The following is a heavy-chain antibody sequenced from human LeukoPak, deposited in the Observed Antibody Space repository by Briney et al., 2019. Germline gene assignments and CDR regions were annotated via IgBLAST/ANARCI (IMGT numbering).Heavy chain of an antibody. V-gene: IGHV3-21*01. CDR2: ISSSSSYI. Sequence: GGSLRLSCAASGFTFSSYSMNWVRQAPGKGLEWVSSISSSSSYIYYADSVKGRFTISRDNAKNSLYLQMNSLRAEDTAVYYCARDGGYCGGDCYAPYYYGMDVWGQGTTVTVSS. J-gene: IGHJ6*02. CDR1: GFTFSSYS. D-gene: IGHD2-21*02. CDR3: ARDGGYCGGDCYAPYYYGMDV.